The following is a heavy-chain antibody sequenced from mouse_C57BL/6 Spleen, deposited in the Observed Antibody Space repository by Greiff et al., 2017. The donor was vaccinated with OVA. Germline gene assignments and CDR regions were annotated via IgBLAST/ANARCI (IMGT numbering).Heavy chain of an antibody. V-gene: IGHV14-4*01. CDR1: GFNIKDDY. Sequence: VQLQQSGAELVRPGASVKVSCTASGFNIKDDYMHWVKQRPEQGLEWIGWIDPENGDTEYASKFQGKATITADTSSNTAYLQLSSLTSEDTAVYYCTRITTVVAPFDYWGQGTTLTVSS. CDR3: TRITTVVAPFDY. J-gene: IGHJ2*01. D-gene: IGHD1-1*01. CDR2: IDPENGDT.